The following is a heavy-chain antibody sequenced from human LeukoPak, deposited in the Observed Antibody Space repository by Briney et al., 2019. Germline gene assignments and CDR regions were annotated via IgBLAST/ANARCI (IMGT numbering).Heavy chain of an antibody. J-gene: IGHJ4*02. Sequence: PGGSLRLSCVVSGFPFSSYAMSWVRQAPGKGLEWVSGISGSGDDTYYAASVKGRFIVSRDTSKNTLYLQMSSLRAEDTAVYYCAKDPLNTVMVSPTFDYWGQGTLVTVSS. V-gene: IGHV3-23*01. D-gene: IGHD5-18*01. CDR2: ISGSGDDT. CDR1: GFPFSSYA. CDR3: AKDPLNTVMVSPTFDY.